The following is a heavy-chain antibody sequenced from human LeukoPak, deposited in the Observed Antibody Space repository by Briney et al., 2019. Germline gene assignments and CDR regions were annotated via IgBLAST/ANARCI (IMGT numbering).Heavy chain of an antibody. CDR2: INPNSGDT. J-gene: IGHJ3*02. Sequence: ASVKVSRKASGYTFTGYYMHWVRQAPGQGLEWMGWINPNSGDTNSAQNFQGRVTMTRDTSISTAYMELTRLRSDDTAVYYCARAPTFDIWGQGTMVTVSS. CDR3: ARAPTFDI. CDR1: GYTFTGYY. V-gene: IGHV1-2*02.